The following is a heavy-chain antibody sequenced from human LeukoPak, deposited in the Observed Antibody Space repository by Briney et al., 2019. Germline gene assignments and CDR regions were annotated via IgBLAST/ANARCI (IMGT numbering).Heavy chain of an antibody. J-gene: IGHJ3*02. D-gene: IGHD3-16*02. CDR3: ARVALSPWAFDI. CDR1: GFTFSSYA. CDR2: ISYDGSNK. Sequence: GRSLRLSCAASGFTFSSYAMHWVRQAPGKGLEWVAVISYDGSNKYYADSVMGRFTISRDNSKNTLYLQMNSLRAEDTAVYYCARVALSPWAFDIWGQGTMVTVSS. V-gene: IGHV3-30-3*01.